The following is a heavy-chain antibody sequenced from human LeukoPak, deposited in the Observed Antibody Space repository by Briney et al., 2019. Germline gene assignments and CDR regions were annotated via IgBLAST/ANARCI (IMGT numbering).Heavy chain of an antibody. CDR1: GFTFSNYA. V-gene: IGHV3-23*01. J-gene: IGHJ4*02. CDR3: AKGATGLRIVGDD. CDR2: ITGSGNDA. Sequence: QSGGSLRLPCAASGFTFSNYAMTWVRQAPGKGLEWVSTITGSGNDAYYADSVKGRFTISRDNSKNMLYLQMDSLRAEDTAVYYCAKGATGLRIVGDDWGQGTLVTVSS. D-gene: IGHD2-15*01.